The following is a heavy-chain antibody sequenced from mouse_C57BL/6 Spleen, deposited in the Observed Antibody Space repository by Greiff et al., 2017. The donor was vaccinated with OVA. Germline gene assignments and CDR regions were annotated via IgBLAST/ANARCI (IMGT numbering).Heavy chain of an antibody. CDR3: ARDAYDYDGAWFAY. CDR1: GYSITSGYY. Sequence: EVQLQQSGPGLVKPSQSLSLTCSVTGYSITSGYYWNWIRQFPGNKLEWMGYISYDGSNNYNPSLKNRISITRDTSKNQFFLKLNSVTTEDTATYYCARDAYDYDGAWFAYWGQGTLVTVSA. CDR2: ISYDGSN. D-gene: IGHD2-4*01. V-gene: IGHV3-6*01. J-gene: IGHJ3*01.